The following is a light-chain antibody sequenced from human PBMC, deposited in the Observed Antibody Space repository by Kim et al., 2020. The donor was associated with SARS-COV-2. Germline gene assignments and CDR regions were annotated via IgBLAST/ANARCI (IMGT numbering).Light chain of an antibody. CDR2: GAS. J-gene: IGKJ1*01. CDR1: QSGSKS. Sequence: VSPGERATLACRASQSGSKSLAWYQQKPGQAPRLLIYGASTRATGIPARFSGSGSRTEFTLTISSLQSEDFAVYYCQQYNNWPERFGQGTKVDIK. V-gene: IGKV3-15*01. CDR3: QQYNNWPER.